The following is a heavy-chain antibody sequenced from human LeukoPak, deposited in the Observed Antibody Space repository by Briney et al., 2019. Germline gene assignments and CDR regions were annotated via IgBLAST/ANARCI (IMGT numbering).Heavy chain of an antibody. Sequence: TGGSLRLSCTASGFTFGDYAMSWVRQAPGKGLEWVGFIRNKAYGGTTEYAASVKGRFTISRDDSKSIAYLQMNSLKTEDTAVYYCTRTMVRRYQPGDFDYWGQGTLVTVSS. D-gene: IGHD3-10*01. J-gene: IGHJ4*02. V-gene: IGHV3-49*04. CDR1: GFTFGDYA. CDR3: TRTMVRRYQPGDFDY. CDR2: IRNKAYGGTT.